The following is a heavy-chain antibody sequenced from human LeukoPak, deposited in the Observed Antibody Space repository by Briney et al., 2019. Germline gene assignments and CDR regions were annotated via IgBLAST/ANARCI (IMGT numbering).Heavy chain of an antibody. CDR2: ISGSGGST. J-gene: IGHJ4*02. CDR1: GFTFSSYA. D-gene: IGHD3-3*01. CDR3: XXXXXXXXXXXXXXXXFYYFDY. V-gene: IGHV3-23*01. Sequence: GGSLRLSCAASGFTFSSYAMSWVRQAPGKGLEWVSAISGSGGSTYYADSVKGRFTISRDNSKNTLYLQMNSLRAEDTAVYYXXXXXXXXXXXXXXXXXFYYFDYWGQGTLVTVSS.